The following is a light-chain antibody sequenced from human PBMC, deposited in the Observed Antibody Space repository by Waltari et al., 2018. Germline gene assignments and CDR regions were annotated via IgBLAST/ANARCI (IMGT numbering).Light chain of an antibody. CDR1: SSDVGGYNY. CDR2: EVS. CDR3: SSYAGSNNFV. J-gene: IGLJ1*01. Sequence: QSALTQPPSASGSPGQSVTNSCTGTSSDVGGYNYVAWYQQHPGKAPKLMIHEVSKRPSGVPDRFSGSKSGNTASLTVSGLQAEDEADYYCSSYAGSNNFVFGTGTKVTVL. V-gene: IGLV2-8*01.